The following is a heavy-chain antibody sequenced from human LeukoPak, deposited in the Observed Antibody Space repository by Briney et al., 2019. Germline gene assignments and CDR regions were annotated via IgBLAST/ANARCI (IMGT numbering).Heavy chain of an antibody. CDR2: IYYSGDS. J-gene: IGHJ4*02. CDR3: ARDRNYYGSDSSYFDY. V-gene: IGHV4-59*11. D-gene: IGHD3-10*01. Sequence: SETLSLTCTVSGVSISSHYWSWIRQPPGKGLEWIGYIYYSGDSNYNPSLKSRVTISVDTSQNQFSLRLSSVTAADTAVYYCARDRNYYGSDSSYFDYWGQGTLVTVSS. CDR1: GVSISSHY.